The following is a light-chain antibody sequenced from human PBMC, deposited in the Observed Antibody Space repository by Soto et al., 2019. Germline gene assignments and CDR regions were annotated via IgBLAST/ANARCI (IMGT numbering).Light chain of an antibody. V-gene: IGKV1-5*01. CDR3: QQYNSFSYP. CDR1: QSISSW. CDR2: DAS. Sequence: DIQMTQSPSTLSASVGDRVTITCRASQSISSWLAWYQQKPGKAPKLLIYDASSLESGVPSRFSGSGSGTECTLTISSLQPDEFATYYCQQYNSFSYPFGQGTKLEIK. J-gene: IGKJ2*01.